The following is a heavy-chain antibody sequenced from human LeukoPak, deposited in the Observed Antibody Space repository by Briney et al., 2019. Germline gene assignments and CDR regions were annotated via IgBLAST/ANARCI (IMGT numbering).Heavy chain of an antibody. CDR3: ARWAAAGERRENWFDP. CDR1: GGSISSYY. D-gene: IGHD6-13*01. CDR2: TRNSGST. V-gene: IGHV4-59*01. J-gene: IGHJ5*02. Sequence: SETLSLTCTVSGGSISSYYWSWIRQSPGKGLEWIGYTRNSGSTNYNPSLKSRVTMSVDTSKNQFSLKLSSVTAADTAVYYCARWAAAGERRENWFDPWGQGTLVTVSS.